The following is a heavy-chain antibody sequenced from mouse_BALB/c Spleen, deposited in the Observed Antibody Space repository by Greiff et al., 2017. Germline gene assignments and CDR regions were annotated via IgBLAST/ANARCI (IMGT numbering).Heavy chain of an antibody. CDR2: IWSGGST. D-gene: IGHD2-14*01. Sequence: VPLPASGPGLVPPSQSLSITCTVSGFSLTCYGVHWVRQSPGKGLEWLGVIWSGGSTDYNAAFISRLSISKDNSKSQVFFKMNSLQANDTAIYYCDRNRDYYMYGEFADWGEGTLGTVSA. CDR1: GFSLTCYG. J-gene: IGHJ3*01. CDR3: DRNRDYYMYGEFAD. V-gene: IGHV2-2*02.